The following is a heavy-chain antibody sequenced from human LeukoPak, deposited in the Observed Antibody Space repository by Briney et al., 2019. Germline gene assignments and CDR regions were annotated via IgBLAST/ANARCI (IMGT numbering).Heavy chain of an antibody. CDR3: ARDPPITILGVAIPLDY. Sequence: ASVKVSCKASGYTFTSYGISWVRQAPGQGLEWMGWISAYNGNTNYAQKLQGRVTMTTDTSTSTAYMELRSLRSDDTAVYYCARDPPITILGVAIPLDYWGQGTLVTVSS. CDR2: ISAYNGNT. J-gene: IGHJ4*02. CDR1: GYTFTSYG. V-gene: IGHV1-18*01. D-gene: IGHD3-3*01.